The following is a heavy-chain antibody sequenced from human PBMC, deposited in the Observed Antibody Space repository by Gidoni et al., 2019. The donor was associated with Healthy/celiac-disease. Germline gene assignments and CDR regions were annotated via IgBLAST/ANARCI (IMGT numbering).Heavy chain of an antibody. Sequence: QVQLQESGPGLVKPSETLSLTCTVSGGSISSYYWSWIRQPAGKGLEWIGRIYTSGSTNYNPSLKSRVTMSVDTSKNQFSLKLSSVTAADTAVYYCARDQDYYDSRLRYFDLWGRGTLVTVSS. V-gene: IGHV4-4*07. J-gene: IGHJ2*01. D-gene: IGHD3-22*01. CDR3: ARDQDYYDSRLRYFDL. CDR1: GGSISSYY. CDR2: IYTSGST.